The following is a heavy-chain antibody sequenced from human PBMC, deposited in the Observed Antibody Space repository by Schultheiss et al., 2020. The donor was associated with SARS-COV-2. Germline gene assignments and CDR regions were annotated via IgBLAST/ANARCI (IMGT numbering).Heavy chain of an antibody. CDR2: INPSGGST. CDR1: GYTFTSYY. D-gene: IGHD1-26*01. J-gene: IGHJ5*02. V-gene: IGHV1-46*03. CDR3: ARSRVGGRYLYNWFDP. Sequence: ASVKVSCKASGYTFTSYYMHWVRQAPGQGLEWMGIINPSGGSTSYAQKFQGRVTMTRDTSTSTVYMELSSLRSEDTAVYYCARSRVGGRYLYNWFDPWGQGTLVTVSS.